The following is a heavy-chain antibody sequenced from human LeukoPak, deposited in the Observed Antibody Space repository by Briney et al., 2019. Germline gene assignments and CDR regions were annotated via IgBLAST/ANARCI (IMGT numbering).Heavy chain of an antibody. CDR3: TTVTTGLGFDY. J-gene: IGHJ4*02. Sequence: LPGGTLRLSCAASGFTFSSYGMSWVRQAPGKGLEWVSAISGSGGSTYYADSVKGRFTISRDNAKNSLYLQMNSLRAEDTAVYYCTTVTTGLGFDYWGQGTLVTVSS. D-gene: IGHD4-17*01. V-gene: IGHV3-23*01. CDR1: GFTFSSYG. CDR2: ISGSGGST.